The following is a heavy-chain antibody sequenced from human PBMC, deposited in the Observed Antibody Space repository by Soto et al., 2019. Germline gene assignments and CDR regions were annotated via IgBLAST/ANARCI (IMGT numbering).Heavy chain of an antibody. J-gene: IGHJ3*01. Sequence: EVQLVESGGGLVQPGGSLRLSCAASGFTFSSYWMHWVRQAPGEGLVWVSRINPDGSSTTYADSVKGRFTIFRDNAENMLYLQMNSLRAEDTAVYFCAGVSNLQLTAWGQGTMVTVSS. CDR2: INPDGSST. CDR1: GFTFSSYW. CDR3: AGVSNLQLTA. V-gene: IGHV3-74*01. D-gene: IGHD3-9*01.